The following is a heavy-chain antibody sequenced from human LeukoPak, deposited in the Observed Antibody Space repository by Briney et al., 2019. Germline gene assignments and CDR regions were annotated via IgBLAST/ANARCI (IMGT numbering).Heavy chain of an antibody. Sequence: EASVKVSCKASGYTFTSYYMHWVRQAPGQGLEWMGIINPSGGSTSYAQKFQGRVTMTRDTSTSTVYMELSSLRSEDTAVYYCARARDIVVVVAATIFDYWGQGTLVTVSS. J-gene: IGHJ4*02. CDR2: INPSGGST. D-gene: IGHD2-15*01. V-gene: IGHV1-46*01. CDR1: GYTFTSYY. CDR3: ARARDIVVVVAATIFDY.